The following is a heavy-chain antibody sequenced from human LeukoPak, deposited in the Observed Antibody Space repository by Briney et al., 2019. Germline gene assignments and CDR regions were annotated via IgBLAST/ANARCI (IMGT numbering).Heavy chain of an antibody. CDR1: GGSFSSGGYS. D-gene: IGHD3-16*01. CDR2: IYHSGST. CDR3: ARDRPLIGGMDV. J-gene: IGHJ6*02. Sequence: SETLSLTCAVSGGSFSSGGYSWSWIRQPPGKGLEWIGYIYHSGSTYYNPSLKSRVTISVDRSKNQFSLKLSSVTAADTAVYYCARDRPLIGGMDVWGQGTTVTVSS. V-gene: IGHV4-30-2*01.